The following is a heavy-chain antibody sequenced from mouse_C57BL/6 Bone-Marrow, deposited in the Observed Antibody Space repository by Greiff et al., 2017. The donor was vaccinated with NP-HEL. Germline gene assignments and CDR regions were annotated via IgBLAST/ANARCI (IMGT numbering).Heavy chain of an antibody. D-gene: IGHD1-1*01. V-gene: IGHV10-3*01. CDR1: GFTFNTYA. J-gene: IGHJ4*01. CDR3: VREKIYGSRYYAMDY. Sequence: EVQGVESGGGLVQPKGSLKLSCAASGFTFNTYAMHWVRQAPGTGLEWVARIRSKSSNYATYYADSVKDRFTISRDDSQSMLYLQMNNLKTEDTAMYYCVREKIYGSRYYAMDYWGQGTSVTVSS. CDR2: IRSKSSNYAT.